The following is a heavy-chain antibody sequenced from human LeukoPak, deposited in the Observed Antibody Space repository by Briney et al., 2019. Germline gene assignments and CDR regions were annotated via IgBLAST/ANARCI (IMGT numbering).Heavy chain of an antibody. CDR1: GGSFSGYY. CDR3: ARGPYYYDSSGYPPLAFDI. CDR2: INHSGST. J-gene: IGHJ3*02. V-gene: IGHV4-34*01. Sequence: SETLSLTCAVYGGSFSGYYWSWIRQPPGKGLEWIGEINHSGSTNYNPSLKSRVTISVDTSKNQFSLKLSSVTAADTAVYYCARGPYYYDSSGYPPLAFDIWGQGTRVTVSS. D-gene: IGHD3-22*01.